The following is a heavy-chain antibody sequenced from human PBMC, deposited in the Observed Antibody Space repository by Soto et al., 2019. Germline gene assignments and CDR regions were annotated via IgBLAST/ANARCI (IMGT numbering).Heavy chain of an antibody. J-gene: IGHJ5*02. V-gene: IGHV1-69*06. CDR1: GGTFGSDA. Sequence: SVKVSCKASGGTFGSDAITWVRQAPGQGLEWVGRIIPIFGTTNYAQNLQGRVTISADKSTLTSYMELHSLTSDDTALYYCARDRTDSGYYTNWLDPWGQGTQVTVFS. CDR2: IIPIFGTT. CDR3: ARDRTDSGYYTNWLDP. D-gene: IGHD3-22*01.